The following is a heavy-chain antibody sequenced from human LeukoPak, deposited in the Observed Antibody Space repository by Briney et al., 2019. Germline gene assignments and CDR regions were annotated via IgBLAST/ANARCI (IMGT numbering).Heavy chain of an antibody. CDR1: GFTFSSYA. CDR3: ARGYVWGSYRYLDY. Sequence: GGSLRLSCAASGFTFSSYAMHWVRQAPGKGLEGVAVISYDGSNKYYADSVKGRFTISRDNSKNTLYLQMNSLRAEDTAVYYCARGYVWGSYRYLDYWGQGTLVTVSS. V-gene: IGHV3-30-3*01. J-gene: IGHJ4*02. CDR2: ISYDGSNK. D-gene: IGHD3-16*02.